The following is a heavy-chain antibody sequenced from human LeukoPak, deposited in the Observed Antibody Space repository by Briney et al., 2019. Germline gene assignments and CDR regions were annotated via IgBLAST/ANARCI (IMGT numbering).Heavy chain of an antibody. CDR2: IIPFFGTT. Sequence: GASVKVSCKASGGTFSSYAITWVRQAPGQGLEWMGGIIPFFGTTNYAQKVQGRVTMTTDESTTTAYMELSSLRSEDTAVYYCAIELRHLVNWFDPWGQGTLVTVSS. CDR1: GGTFSSYA. J-gene: IGHJ5*02. CDR3: AIELRHLVNWFDP. V-gene: IGHV1-69*05. D-gene: IGHD4-17*01.